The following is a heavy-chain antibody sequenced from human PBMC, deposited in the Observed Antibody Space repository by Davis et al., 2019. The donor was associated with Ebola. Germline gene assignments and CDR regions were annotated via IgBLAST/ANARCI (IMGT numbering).Heavy chain of an antibody. CDR1: GGTFSSYA. CDR2: IIPIFGTA. D-gene: IGHD2-15*01. J-gene: IGHJ4*02. Sequence: SVKVSCKASGGTFSSYAISWVRQAPGQGLEWMGGIIPIFGTANYAQKFQGRVTITADESTSTAYMELSSLRSEDTAVYYCARGGIGYCSGGSCGTFDYWGQGTLVTVSS. V-gene: IGHV1-69*13. CDR3: ARGGIGYCSGGSCGTFDY.